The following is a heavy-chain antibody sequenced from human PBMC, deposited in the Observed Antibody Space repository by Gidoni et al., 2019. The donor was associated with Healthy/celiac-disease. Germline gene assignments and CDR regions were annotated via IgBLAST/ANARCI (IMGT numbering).Heavy chain of an antibody. CDR1: VFTFSTYA. CDR3: ARDRGDGYNQIDF. D-gene: IGHD2-21*01. V-gene: IGHV3-30-3*01. CDR2: ISYDGANT. J-gene: IGHJ4*02. Sequence: QVHLVESGGGVFQPGRSLRLSCDASVFTFSTYAMHWVRQAPGKGLECMAVISYDGANTYYADFVKGRFTISRDNSKNTLYLQMNSLTADETAVYYCARDRGDGYNQIDFWGQGTLVTVSS.